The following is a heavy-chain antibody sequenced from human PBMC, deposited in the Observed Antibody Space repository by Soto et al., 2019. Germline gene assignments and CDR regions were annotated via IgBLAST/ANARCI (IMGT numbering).Heavy chain of an antibody. V-gene: IGHV1-69*13. CDR3: ARGSHSGSYLSLVAMDV. Sequence: SVKVSCKASGGTFSSHAISWVRQAPGQGLEWMGGIIPIFGAAKYAQKFQGRVTITADESTSTAYMELSSLRSEDTAVYYCARGSHSGSYLSLVAMDVWGEGTTVTVS. CDR2: IIPIFGAA. J-gene: IGHJ6*02. D-gene: IGHD1-26*01. CDR1: GGTFSSHA.